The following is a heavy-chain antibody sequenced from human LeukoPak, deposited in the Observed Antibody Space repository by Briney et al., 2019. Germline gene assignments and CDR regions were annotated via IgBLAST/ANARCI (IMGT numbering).Heavy chain of an antibody. V-gene: IGHV3-48*02. D-gene: IGHD6-13*01. CDR3: ARGGSSWYRGENWFDP. CDR1: GFTFSSYS. CDR2: ISSSSSTI. J-gene: IGHJ5*02. Sequence: GGSVRLSCAASGFTFSSYSMNWVRQAPGKGLEWVSYISSSSSTIYYADSVKGRFTISRDNAKNSLYLQMNSLRDEDTAVYYCARGGSSWYRGENWFDPWGQGTLVTVSS.